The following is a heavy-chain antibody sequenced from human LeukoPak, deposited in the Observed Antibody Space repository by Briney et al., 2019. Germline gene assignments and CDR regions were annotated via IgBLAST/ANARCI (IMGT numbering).Heavy chain of an antibody. Sequence: PGGSLRLSCGASGFTFSSYAMSWVRQAPGKGLEWVSAISGSGRSTYYADSVKGRFTISRDNSKNTLYLQMNSLRAEDTAVYYCAKRERGSYSLDYWGQGTLVTVSS. V-gene: IGHV3-23*01. CDR3: AKRERGSYSLDY. D-gene: IGHD1-26*01. J-gene: IGHJ4*02. CDR2: ISGSGRST. CDR1: GFTFSSYA.